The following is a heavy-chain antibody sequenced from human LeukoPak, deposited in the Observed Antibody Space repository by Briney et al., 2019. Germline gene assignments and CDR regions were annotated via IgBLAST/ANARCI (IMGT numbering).Heavy chain of an antibody. J-gene: IGHJ6*04. D-gene: IGHD6-13*01. CDR2: INPSGGST. CDR1: GYTFTSYY. Sequence: ASVKVSCKASGYTFTSYYMHWVRQAPGQGLERMGIINPSGGSTSYAQKFQGRVTMTRDTSTSTVYMELSSLRSEDTAVYYCARDGYSSSWYGYYYYYGMDVWGKGTTVTVS. CDR3: ARDGYSSSWYGYYYYYGMDV. V-gene: IGHV1-46*01.